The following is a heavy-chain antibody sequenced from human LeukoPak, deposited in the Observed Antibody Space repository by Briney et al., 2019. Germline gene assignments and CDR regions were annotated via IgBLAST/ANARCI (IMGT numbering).Heavy chain of an antibody. Sequence: GGSLRLSCAASGVTLSSYAMHWVRQAPGKGLEWVGVISSDVSNTYYADSVQGRVTISRDNSKNTPYLQLSSLRAEDTAVYYCARDVEDCSSSTCFHNRIDPWGQGTLVTVSS. D-gene: IGHD2-2*01. CDR3: ARDVEDCSSSTCFHNRIDP. V-gene: IGHV3-30-3*01. J-gene: IGHJ5*02. CDR1: GVTLSSYA. CDR2: ISSDVSNT.